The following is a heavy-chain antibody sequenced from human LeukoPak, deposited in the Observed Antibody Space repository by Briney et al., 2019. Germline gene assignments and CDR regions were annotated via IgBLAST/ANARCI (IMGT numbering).Heavy chain of an antibody. V-gene: IGHV5-51*01. J-gene: IGHJ5*02. CDR1: GFSFSSYW. CDR2: IYPGDSDT. CDR3: ARHPPYASSSAYFDP. D-gene: IGHD3-16*01. Sequence: GESLKISCETSGFSFSSYWIAWVRQMPGKGLEWIGMIYPGDSDTTYSPPSQGQVFISADTSISTAYLELTRLQASDTAIYYCARHPPYASSSAYFDPWGQGTLVTVAS.